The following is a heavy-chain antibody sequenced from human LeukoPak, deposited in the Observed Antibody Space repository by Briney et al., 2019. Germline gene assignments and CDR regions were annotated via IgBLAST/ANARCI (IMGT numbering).Heavy chain of an antibody. CDR3: SRGPIELWVHNGKDV. J-gene: IGHJ6*02. D-gene: IGHD5-18*01. Sequence: GSLRLSCKGSGFSVGDHAMSWVRQAPGQGLEWVGFIRSNAYRGTTEYAASVKGRFTISRDDSNNIAYLQMNSLKTEDTAVYYCSRGPIELWVHNGKDVWGQGTTVTVSS. V-gene: IGHV3-49*04. CDR1: GFSVGDHA. CDR2: IRSNAYRGTT.